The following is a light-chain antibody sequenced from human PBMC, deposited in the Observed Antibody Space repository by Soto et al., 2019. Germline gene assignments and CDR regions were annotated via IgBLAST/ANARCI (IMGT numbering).Light chain of an antibody. CDR3: QHSYGTPYT. Sequence: DIPMTQSPSSLSASVGDRVTITCRASQTINVFLNWYQQKLGKAPKLLIYTASTLQGGVPSRFSGSGSGTDFTLTISNLQPEDFATYYCQHSYGTPYTFGQGTKLEIK. CDR2: TAS. CDR1: QTINVF. V-gene: IGKV1-39*01. J-gene: IGKJ2*01.